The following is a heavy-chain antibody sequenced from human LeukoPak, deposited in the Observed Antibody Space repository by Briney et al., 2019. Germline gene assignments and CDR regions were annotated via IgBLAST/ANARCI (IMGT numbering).Heavy chain of an antibody. Sequence: GGSLRLSCETSGFTFSSYVMHWVRQPPGKGLEWVAVIYYDGTNEYYAESVRGRFTISRDNSKNTLYLQMNTLRVEDTAVYYCVKSPQGFWRGDYHYFENWGRGALVIVSS. CDR3: VKSPQGFWRGDYHYFEN. V-gene: IGHV3-33*06. CDR1: GFTFSSYV. D-gene: IGHD3-3*01. J-gene: IGHJ4*02. CDR2: IYYDGTNE.